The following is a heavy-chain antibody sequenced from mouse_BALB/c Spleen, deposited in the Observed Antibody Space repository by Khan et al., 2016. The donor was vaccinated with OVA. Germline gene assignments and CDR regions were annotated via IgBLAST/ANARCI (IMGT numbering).Heavy chain of an antibody. CDR1: GISITTGNYR. Sequence: EVKLLESGPGLVKPSQTVSLTCTVTGISITTGNYRWSWIRPFPGNKLEWIGNIYYSGTITYNPSLTSRNTITRDTSKNQFFLEMNSLTAEDTATYYCARDYGSLYWYFDVWGAGTTVTVSS. D-gene: IGHD1-1*01. V-gene: IGHV3-5*02. J-gene: IGHJ1*01. CDR2: IYYSGTI. CDR3: ARDYGSLYWYFDV.